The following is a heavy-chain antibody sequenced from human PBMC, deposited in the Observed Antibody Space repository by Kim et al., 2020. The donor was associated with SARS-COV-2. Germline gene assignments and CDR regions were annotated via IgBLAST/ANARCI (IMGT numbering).Heavy chain of an antibody. D-gene: IGHD6-19*01. V-gene: IGHV7-4-1*02. CDR3: AALIAVSGIH. CDR2: INTKTRNP. J-gene: IGHJ4*02. CDR1: GYTFTNYA. Sequence: ASVKVSCKASGYTFTNYAMNWVRQAPGQGLEWVGWINTKTRNPTYAQGFTGRFVFSLDTSVSTAYLQISSLKTEDTAVYYCAALIAVSGIHWGQGTLVTV.